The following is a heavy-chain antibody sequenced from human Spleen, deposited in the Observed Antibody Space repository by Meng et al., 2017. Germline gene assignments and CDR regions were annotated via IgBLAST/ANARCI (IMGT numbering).Heavy chain of an antibody. J-gene: IGHJ4*02. Sequence: SETLSLTCTVSGGSVRISSHYWGWIRQPPGKGLEWIGSIYYSGSTYYNPSLKSRVTISVDTSKNQFSLKLSSVTAADTAVYYCARVRMVVAATEDYFDYWGQGTLVTVSS. V-gene: IGHV4-39*07. CDR3: ARVRMVVAATEDYFDY. D-gene: IGHD2-15*01. CDR2: IYYSGST. CDR1: GGSVRISSHY.